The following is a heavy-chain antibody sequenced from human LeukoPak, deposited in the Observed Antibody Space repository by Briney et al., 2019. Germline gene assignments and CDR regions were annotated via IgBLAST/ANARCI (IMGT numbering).Heavy chain of an antibody. Sequence: GASVKVSCKASGYTFTSYYMHWVRQAPGQGLEWMGIINPSGGSTSYAQKFQGRVTMTRDTSTSTVYMELSSLRSEDTAVYCCARDRDGYNYNPYYYGMDVWGQGTTVTVSS. CDR1: GYTFTSYY. CDR2: INPSGGST. CDR3: ARDRDGYNYNPYYYGMDV. V-gene: IGHV1-46*01. J-gene: IGHJ6*02. D-gene: IGHD5-24*01.